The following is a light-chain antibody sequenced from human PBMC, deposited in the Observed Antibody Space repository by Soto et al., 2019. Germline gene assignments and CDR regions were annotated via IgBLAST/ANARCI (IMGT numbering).Light chain of an antibody. Sequence: DIPVTQSPSTLSASVGDRVTITCRASQSISSWLAWYQQKPGIAPKLLIYKASTLQSGVPSRFSGSGSGTEFTLAISSLQPDDSATYYCQQYNDNWTFGQGTKVEIK. CDR3: QQYNDNWT. J-gene: IGKJ1*01. V-gene: IGKV1-5*03. CDR2: KAS. CDR1: QSISSW.